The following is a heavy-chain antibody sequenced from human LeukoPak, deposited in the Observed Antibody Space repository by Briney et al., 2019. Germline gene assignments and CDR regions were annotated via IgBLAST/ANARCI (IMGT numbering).Heavy chain of an antibody. CDR1: GGSFSGYY. CDR3: ARFVAVAGSPFDY. J-gene: IGHJ4*02. D-gene: IGHD6-19*01. V-gene: IGHV4-34*01. Sequence: KPSETLSLTCAVYGGSFSGYYWSWIRQPPGKGLEWIGEINHSGSTNYNPSLKSRVTISVDTSKNQFSLKLSSVTAADTAVYYCARFVAVAGSPFDYWGQGTLVTVSS. CDR2: INHSGST.